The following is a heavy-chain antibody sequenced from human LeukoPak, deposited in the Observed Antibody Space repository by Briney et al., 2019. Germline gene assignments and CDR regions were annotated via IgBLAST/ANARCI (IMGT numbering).Heavy chain of an antibody. Sequence: ASVKVSCKASGYTFTGYYMQWVRQAPGQGLEWMGWINPNSGGTNYAQTFQGRVTMTRDTSISTAYMELSRLRSDDTAVYYCATGVRRTGVVVVPAGICSSVFFWLDPWGQGTLVTVSS. CDR2: INPNSGGT. CDR1: GYTFTGYY. D-gene: IGHD2-2*02. V-gene: IGHV1-2*02. J-gene: IGHJ5*02. CDR3: ATGVRRTGVVVVPAGICSSVFFWLDP.